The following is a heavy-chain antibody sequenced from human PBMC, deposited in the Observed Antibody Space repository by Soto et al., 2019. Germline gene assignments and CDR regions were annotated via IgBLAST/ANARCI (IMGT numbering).Heavy chain of an antibody. J-gene: IGHJ4*02. V-gene: IGHV3-23*01. CDR3: AKDLLVWFGELPKYFDY. D-gene: IGHD3-10*01. Sequence: EGSLXLSCVASGFAFSSYSMSWVRQAPGKGLEWVSSISNSGGSTYYADSVKGRFTISRDNAKNTLYLQMHSLRAEDTAVYYCAKDLLVWFGELPKYFDYWGQRTLVTVSS. CDR1: GFAFSSYS. CDR2: ISNSGGST.